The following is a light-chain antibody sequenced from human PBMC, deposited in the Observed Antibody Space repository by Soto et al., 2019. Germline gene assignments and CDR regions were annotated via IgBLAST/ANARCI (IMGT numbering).Light chain of an antibody. CDR1: QSISSW. CDR3: QQYNSYSWT. CDR2: DAS. J-gene: IGKJ1*01. V-gene: IGKV1-5*01. Sequence: DIQMTQSPSTLSASVGDRVTITCRASQSISSWLAWYPQKPGKAPKLLIYDASSLESGVPSRFSGSGAGTECTRTISSLQPDDVSTDYCQQYNSYSWTFGQGTKVDIK.